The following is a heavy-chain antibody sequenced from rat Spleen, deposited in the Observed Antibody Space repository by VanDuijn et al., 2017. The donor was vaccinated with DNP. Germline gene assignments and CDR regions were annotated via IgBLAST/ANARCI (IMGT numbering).Heavy chain of an antibody. CDR3: ARWNSGHFDY. D-gene: IGHD4-3*01. CDR1: GFTFSNSD. CDR2: IRYDGGST. Sequence: EVQLLESGGGLVQPGRTMKLSCAASGFTFSNSDMAWIRQAPTMGLEWVAYIRYDGGSTKYGDSVKGRFTISRDNAKNTLYLQMSSLRSEDMATYYCARWNSGHFDYWGQGVMVPVSS. V-gene: IGHV5-22*01. J-gene: IGHJ2*01.